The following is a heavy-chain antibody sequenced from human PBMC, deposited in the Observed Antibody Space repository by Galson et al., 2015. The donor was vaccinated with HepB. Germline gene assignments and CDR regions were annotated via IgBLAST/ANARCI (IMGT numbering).Heavy chain of an antibody. CDR1: GFIFDDYV. CDR2: INWDSDKI. D-gene: IGHD6-13*01. V-gene: IGHV3-9*01. Sequence: SLRLSCAASGFIFDDYVMHWVRQAPGKGLEWVAGINWDSDKIDYADSVKGRFTISRDNAKSSLYLQMNSLRPEDTALYYCAKDIRLDDEHLVWWGQGSLVTVSS. CDR3: AKDIRLDDEHLVW. J-gene: IGHJ1*01.